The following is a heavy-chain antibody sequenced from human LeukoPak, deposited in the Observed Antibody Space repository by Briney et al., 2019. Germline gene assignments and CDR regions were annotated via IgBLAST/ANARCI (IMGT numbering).Heavy chain of an antibody. D-gene: IGHD4-17*01. CDR2: ISSGGDHM. J-gene: IGHJ4*02. CDR3: ELAPLTAVLLY. CDR1: GFSFSTYT. Sequence: GGSLRLSCAGSGFSFSTYTMTWVRQAPGKGLEWVASISSGGDHMFYIDSVKGRFTISRDDARNSLHLQMNSLRAEDTAVYYCELAPLTAVLLYWGQGTLVTVSS. V-gene: IGHV3-21*06.